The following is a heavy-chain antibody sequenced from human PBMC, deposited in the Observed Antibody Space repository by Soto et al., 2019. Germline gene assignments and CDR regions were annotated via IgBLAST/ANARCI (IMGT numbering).Heavy chain of an antibody. CDR2: IYYSGST. CDR1: GGSIRSGGYY. CDR3: ATRDGYNSGGEY. Sequence: SETLSLTCTVSGGSIRSGGYYWSWIRQHPGKGLEWIVYIYYSGSTYYNPSLKSRVTISVDTSKNQFSLKLSSVTAADTAVYYCATRDGYNSGGEYWGQGTLVTVSS. V-gene: IGHV4-31*03. D-gene: IGHD5-12*01. J-gene: IGHJ4*02.